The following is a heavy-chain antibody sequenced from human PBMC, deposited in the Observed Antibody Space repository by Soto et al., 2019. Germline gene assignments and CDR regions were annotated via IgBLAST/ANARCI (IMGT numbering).Heavy chain of an antibody. CDR3: ARVPVTMVRGVRYYGMDV. CDR1: GGSISSGGYY. V-gene: IGHV4-61*08. CDR2: IYYSGST. Sequence: SETLSLTCTVSGGSISSGGYYWSWIRQHPGKGLEWIGYIYYSGSTNYNPSLKSRVTISVDRSKNQFSLKLSSVTAADTAVYYCARVPVTMVRGVRYYGMDVWGQGTTVTVSS. D-gene: IGHD3-10*01. J-gene: IGHJ6*02.